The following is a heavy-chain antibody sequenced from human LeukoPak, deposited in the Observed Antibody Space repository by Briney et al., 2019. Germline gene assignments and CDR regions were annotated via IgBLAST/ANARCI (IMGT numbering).Heavy chain of an antibody. D-gene: IGHD4-17*01. J-gene: IGHJ4*02. V-gene: IGHV4-39*01. Sequence: SDTLSLTCTVSGGSITSSSYYWGWSRQPPGKGLEWIGSFYYSGSTYYNPSLKSRVTISVDTSKNQFSLKLSSVTAADTSVYYCVKRKLGDYGDNFFDYWGQGTLVTVSS. CDR3: VKRKLGDYGDNFFDY. CDR2: FYYSGST. CDR1: GGSITSSSYY.